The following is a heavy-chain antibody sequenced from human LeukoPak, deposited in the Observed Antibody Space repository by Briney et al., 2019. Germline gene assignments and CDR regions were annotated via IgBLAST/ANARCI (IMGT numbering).Heavy chain of an antibody. CDR1: GYTFRSYA. V-gene: IGHV7-4-1*02. D-gene: IGHD1-26*01. Sequence: ASVKVSCKASGYTFRSYAMNWVRQAPGQGLEWMGWINTNTGNPTYAQGFTGRFVFTLDTSVSTAYLQISSLKAEDTAAYYCARGASGSYYYWGQGTLVTVSS. J-gene: IGHJ4*02. CDR2: INTNTGNP. CDR3: ARGASGSYYY.